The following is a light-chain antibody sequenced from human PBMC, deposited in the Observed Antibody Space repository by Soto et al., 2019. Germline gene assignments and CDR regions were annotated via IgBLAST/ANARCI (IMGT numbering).Light chain of an antibody. V-gene: IGKV3-20*01. J-gene: IGKJ2*01. CDR3: QQYGSSLLYT. CDR1: QSVSSSY. CDR2: GAS. Sequence: EIVLTQSPGTLSLSPGERATLSCRASQSVSSSYLAWYQQKPGQAPRHLIYGASSRATGIPDRFSGSGSGTDFTLTISRLEPEDFAVYYCQQYGSSLLYTFGQGTKPEIK.